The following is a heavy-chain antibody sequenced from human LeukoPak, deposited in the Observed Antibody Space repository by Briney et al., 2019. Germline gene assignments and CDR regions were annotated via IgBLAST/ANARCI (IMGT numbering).Heavy chain of an antibody. V-gene: IGHV3-23*01. D-gene: IGHD3-22*01. CDR2: ISGSGGST. CDR3: AKDLSKFYYYDSTHSDY. J-gene: IGHJ4*02. Sequence: GGSLRLSCAASGFTFSSYAMSWVRQAPGKGLEWVSAISGSGGSTYYADSVKGRFTISRDNSKNTLYLQMNSLRAEDTAVYYCAKDLSKFYYYDSTHSDYWGQGTLVTVSS. CDR1: GFTFSSYA.